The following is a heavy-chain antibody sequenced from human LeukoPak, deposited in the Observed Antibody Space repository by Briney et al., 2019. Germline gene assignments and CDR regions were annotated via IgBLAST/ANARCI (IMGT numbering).Heavy chain of an antibody. Sequence: PSETLSLTCAVYGGSFSGYDWTWIRQPPGKGLEWIGEINHSGSTNYNPSLKSRVTISVDTSKNQFSLKLSSVTAADTAVYYCARGHSSGYYVYFDYWGQGTLVTVSS. V-gene: IGHV4-34*01. CDR2: INHSGST. D-gene: IGHD3-22*01. CDR3: ARGHSSGYYVYFDY. J-gene: IGHJ4*02. CDR1: GGSFSGYD.